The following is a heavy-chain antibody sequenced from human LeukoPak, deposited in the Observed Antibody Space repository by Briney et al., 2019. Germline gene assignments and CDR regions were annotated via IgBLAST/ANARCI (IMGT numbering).Heavy chain of an antibody. CDR2: IYTSGST. V-gene: IGHV4-61*02. D-gene: IGHD3-10*01. CDR3: ARDTMVRGSTNWFDP. J-gene: IGHJ5*02. Sequence: SETLSLTCTVSGGSISSGSYYWSWIRQPAGKGLEWIGRIYTSGSTNYNPSLKSRVTISVDTSKNQFSLRLSSVTAADTAVYYCARDTMVRGSTNWFDPWGQGTLVTVSS. CDR1: GGSISSGSYY.